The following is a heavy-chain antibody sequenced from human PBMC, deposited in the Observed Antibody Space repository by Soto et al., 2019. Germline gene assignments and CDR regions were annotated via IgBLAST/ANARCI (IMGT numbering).Heavy chain of an antibody. CDR2: ISQSGNT. J-gene: IGHJ4*02. D-gene: IGHD6-6*01. CDR1: SGSFSGYY. V-gene: IGHV4-34*01. CDR3: ATAPKVSGSSQTRPDF. Sequence: TSETLSLTCSIYSGSFSGYYWSWIRQPPGKGLEWIGEISQSGNTNYSPSHKSRVSISIDTSKKQFSLNLASVSAADTAVYYCATAPKVSGSSQTRPDFWGQGTLVTVSS.